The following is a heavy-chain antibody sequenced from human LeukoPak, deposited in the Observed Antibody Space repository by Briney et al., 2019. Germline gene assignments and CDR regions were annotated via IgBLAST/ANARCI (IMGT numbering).Heavy chain of an antibody. CDR2: IYPGDSDT. CDR3: ARGGIAAASEYLQH. CDR1: GYRFTNYW. D-gene: IGHD6-13*01. V-gene: IGHV5-51*01. J-gene: IGHJ1*01. Sequence: ESLKISCRGSGYRFTNYWIDWVRRMPGKGLEWMGGIYPGDSDTRYSPSFQGQVTISVDKAISTAHLQWSSLKASDTAMYFCARGGIAAASEYLQHWGQGTLVTVSS.